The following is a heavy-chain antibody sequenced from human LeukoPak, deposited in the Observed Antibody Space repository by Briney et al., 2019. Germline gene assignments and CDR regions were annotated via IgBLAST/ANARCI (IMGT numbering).Heavy chain of an antibody. CDR3: ARGNLDLRAFDI. CDR1: GFTFGDYA. V-gene: IGHV3-9*01. Sequence: PGRSLRLSCATSGFTFGDYAMYWVRQDPGKGLEWVSGISWNSGSIVYADSVKGRFTISRDNAKNSLYLQMNSLRVEDTALYYCARGNLDLRAFDIWGQGTMVTVSS. D-gene: IGHD3-3*01. J-gene: IGHJ3*02. CDR2: ISWNSGSI.